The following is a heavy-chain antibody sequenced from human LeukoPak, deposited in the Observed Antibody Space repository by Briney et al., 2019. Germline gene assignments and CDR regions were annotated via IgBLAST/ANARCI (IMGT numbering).Heavy chain of an antibody. Sequence: ASVKVSCKVSGYTLTELSMHWVRQAPGKGLEWMGGFDPEDGETIYAQKFQGRATMTEDTSTDTAYMELSSLRSEDTAVYYCATTVGGSGTSIGGYYYMDVWGKGTTVTISS. CDR2: FDPEDGET. J-gene: IGHJ6*03. V-gene: IGHV1-24*01. D-gene: IGHD3-10*01. CDR3: ATTVGGSGTSIGGYYYMDV. CDR1: GYTLTELS.